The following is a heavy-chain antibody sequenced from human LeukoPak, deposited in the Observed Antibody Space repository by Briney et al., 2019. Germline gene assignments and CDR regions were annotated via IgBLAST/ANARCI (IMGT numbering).Heavy chain of an antibody. D-gene: IGHD1-14*01. CDR2: IYYSGST. Sequence: SETLSLTCTVSGGSISSYYWSWIRLPPGKGLEWIGYIYYSGSTNYNPSLKSRVTISVDTSKNQFSLKLSSVTAADTAVYYCARDRTGSYWGQGTLVTVSS. CDR1: GGSISSYY. J-gene: IGHJ4*02. CDR3: ARDRTGSY. V-gene: IGHV4-59*01.